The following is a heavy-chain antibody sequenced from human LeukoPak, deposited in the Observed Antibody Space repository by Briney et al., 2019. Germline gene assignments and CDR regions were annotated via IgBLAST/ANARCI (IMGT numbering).Heavy chain of an antibody. J-gene: IGHJ4*02. D-gene: IGHD6-19*01. CDR2: ISSNGGST. V-gene: IGHV3-64D*06. CDR3: VKEGGAVARFDY. CDR1: GFTFSSYA. Sequence: GGSLRLSCSVSGFTFSSYAMHWVRQAPGKGLEYVSAISSNGGSTHYADSVKGRFTISRDNSKNTLYLQMSSLRAEDTAVYYCVKEGGAVARFDYGGQGPLVTVS.